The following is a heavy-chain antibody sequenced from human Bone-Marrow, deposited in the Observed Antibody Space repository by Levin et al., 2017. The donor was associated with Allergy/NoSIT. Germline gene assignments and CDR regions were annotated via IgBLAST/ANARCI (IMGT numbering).Heavy chain of an antibody. V-gene: IGHV4-38-2*01. D-gene: IGHD2-8*02. J-gene: IGHJ5*02. CDR2: IDHNENP. CDR3: ARGTGGKNWFDP. Sequence: SSETLSLTCAVSGYSISDGFYWGWIRQPPGKGLEWIASIDHNENPFYNPSLKSRVTLSVDTSKNHFSLELKSVTAADTAVYYCARGTGGKNWFDPWGHGTRVTVS. CDR1: GYSISDGFY.